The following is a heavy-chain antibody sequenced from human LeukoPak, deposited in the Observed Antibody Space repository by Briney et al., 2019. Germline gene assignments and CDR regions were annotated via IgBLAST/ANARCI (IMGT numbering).Heavy chain of an antibody. D-gene: IGHD5-18*01. Sequence: APVKVSCKASGYTFTSHAMNWVRQAPGQGLECVGWINTKTGNPTYAQGFTGRFVFSLDTSVSTAYLQISNLKAEDTAVYYCARDLGTAMVYYFYGMDVWGQGTTVTVSS. CDR2: INTKTGNP. J-gene: IGHJ6*01. V-gene: IGHV7-4-1*02. CDR1: GYTFTSHA. CDR3: ARDLGTAMVYYFYGMDV.